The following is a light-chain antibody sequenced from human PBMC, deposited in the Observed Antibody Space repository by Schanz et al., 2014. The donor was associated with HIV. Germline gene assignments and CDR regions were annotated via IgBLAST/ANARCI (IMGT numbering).Light chain of an antibody. Sequence: DIVLSQSPVTLSLFPGERATLSCRASQYIGSFLAWYQQRPGQAPRLLIYGASTMSTGIPDRFSGSGSGTDFTLTISGLEPEDCAVYYCQQYGGSPWTFGQGTKVDIK. J-gene: IGKJ1*01. CDR1: QYIGSF. CDR3: QQYGGSPWT. V-gene: IGKV3-20*01. CDR2: GAS.